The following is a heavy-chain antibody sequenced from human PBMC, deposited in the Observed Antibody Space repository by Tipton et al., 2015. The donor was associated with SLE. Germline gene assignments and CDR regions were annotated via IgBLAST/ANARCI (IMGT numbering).Heavy chain of an antibody. CDR1: GYSICSSSYY. Sequence: TLSLTCAVSGYSICSSSYYWGWIRQPPGKGLEWIGSIYYSGSTYYNPSLKSRVTISVDTSKNQFSLKLSSVTAADTAVYYCARHGINSGWLGAFDIWGQGTMVTVSS. J-gene: IGHJ3*02. CDR3: ARHGINSGWLGAFDI. CDR2: IYYSGST. V-gene: IGHV4-39*01. D-gene: IGHD6-19*01.